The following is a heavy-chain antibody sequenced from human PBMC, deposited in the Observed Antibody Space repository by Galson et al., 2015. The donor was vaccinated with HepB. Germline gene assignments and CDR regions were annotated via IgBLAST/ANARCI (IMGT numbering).Heavy chain of an antibody. CDR1: GGTFSSYA. CDR2: IIPIFGTA. J-gene: IGHJ6*02. D-gene: IGHD5-12*01. CDR3: AAPLGRVVATSPNYYYGMDV. Sequence: SVKVSCKASGGTFSSYAISWVRQAPGQGLEWMGGIIPIFGTANYAQKFQGRVTITADESTSTAYMELSSLRSEDTAVYYCAAPLGRVVATSPNYYYGMDVWGQGTTVTVSS. V-gene: IGHV1-69*13.